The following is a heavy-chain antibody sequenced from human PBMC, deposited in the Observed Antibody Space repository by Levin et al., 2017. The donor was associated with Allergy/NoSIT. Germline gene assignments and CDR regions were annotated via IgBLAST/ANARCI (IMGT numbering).Heavy chain of an antibody. J-gene: IGHJ4*02. CDR2: ISYDGSNK. Sequence: GGSLRLSCAASGFTFSSYGMHWVRQAPGKGLEWVAVISYDGSNKYYADSVKGRFTISRDNSKNTLYLQMNSLRAEDTAVYYCAKAGYYYDSSGYSPWYFDYWGQGTLVTVSS. CDR3: AKAGYYYDSSGYSPWYFDY. CDR1: GFTFSSYG. D-gene: IGHD3-22*01. V-gene: IGHV3-30*18.